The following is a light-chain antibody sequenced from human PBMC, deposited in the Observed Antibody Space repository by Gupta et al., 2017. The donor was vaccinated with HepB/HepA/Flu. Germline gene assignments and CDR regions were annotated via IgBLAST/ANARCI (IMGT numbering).Light chain of an antibody. Sequence: QSVLTQPASVSGSPGQSITISCTGTRSDVGSYNLVSWYQQHPGKAPKLLIYEVNKWASGVSHRFSGSKSGNMASLXIXGLQAEXEADYYCCSYASTSVVFGGGTTLTVL. CDR2: EVN. V-gene: IGLV2-23*02. CDR3: CSYASTSVV. J-gene: IGLJ2*01. CDR1: RSDVGSYNL.